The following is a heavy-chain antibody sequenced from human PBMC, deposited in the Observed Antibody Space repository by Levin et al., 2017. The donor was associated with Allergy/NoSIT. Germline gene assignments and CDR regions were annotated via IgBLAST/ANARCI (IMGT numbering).Heavy chain of an antibody. D-gene: IGHD5-18*01. Sequence: SETLSLTCAVYGGSFSGYYWSWIRQPPGKGLEWIGEINHSGSTNYNPSLKSRVTISVDTSKNQFSLKLSSVTAADTAVYYCAWGNRYSYGRNRTRYNWFDPWGQGTLVTVSS. CDR1: GGSFSGYY. CDR2: INHSGST. V-gene: IGHV4-34*01. J-gene: IGHJ5*02. CDR3: AWGNRYSYGRNRTRYNWFDP.